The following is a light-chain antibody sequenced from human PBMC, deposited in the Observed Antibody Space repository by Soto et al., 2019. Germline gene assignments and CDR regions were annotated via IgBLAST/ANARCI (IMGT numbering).Light chain of an antibody. V-gene: IGLV3-25*02. J-gene: IGLJ1*01. CDR2: KDS. CDR1: ALPKQY. CDR3: QSADSSGTSYV. Sequence: SYELTQPPSVSVSPGQTARITCSGDALPKQYAYWYQQKPGQAPVLVIYKDSERPSGIPERFSGSSSGTTVTLTISGVQAEDEADYYCQSADSSGTSYVFGTGTKATVL.